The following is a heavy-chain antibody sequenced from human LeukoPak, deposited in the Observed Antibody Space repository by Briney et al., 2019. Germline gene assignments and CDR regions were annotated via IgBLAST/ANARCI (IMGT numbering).Heavy chain of an antibody. Sequence: TGGSLRLSCAAPGSTFEAYAMHWVRQAPGKGLEWVSGISWNSGSIGYADSVKGRFTISRDNAKNSLYLQMNSLRAEDTALYYCAKEGQVGATGDYFDYWGQGNLVTVSS. D-gene: IGHD1-26*01. V-gene: IGHV3-9*01. CDR2: ISWNSGSI. J-gene: IGHJ4*02. CDR3: AKEGQVGATGDYFDY. CDR1: GSTFEAYA.